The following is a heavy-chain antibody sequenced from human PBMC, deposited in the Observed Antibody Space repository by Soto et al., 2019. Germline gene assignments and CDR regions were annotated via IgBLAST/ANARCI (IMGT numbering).Heavy chain of an antibody. CDR1: GGSISSSSYY. Sequence: ASETLSLTCTVSGGSISSSSYYWGWIRQPPGKGLEWIGSIFYSGSTYYNPSLKSRVTISVDTSKNQFSLKLSSVTAADTAMYYCVCIFSGGYSYGFSYYGMDVWGQGTTVTVS. CDR2: IFYSGST. V-gene: IGHV4-39*01. J-gene: IGHJ6*02. D-gene: IGHD5-18*01. CDR3: VCIFSGGYSYGFSYYGMDV.